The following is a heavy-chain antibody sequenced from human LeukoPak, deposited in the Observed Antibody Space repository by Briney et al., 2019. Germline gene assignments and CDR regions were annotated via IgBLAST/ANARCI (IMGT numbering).Heavy chain of an antibody. CDR2: IYDRGST. D-gene: IGHD4-17*01. CDR1: GGSISRYY. V-gene: IGHV4-59*01. Sequence: SETLSLTCTVFGGSISRYYWSWIRQPPGRGLEWIGYIYDRGSTNYNPSLESRVTISLDTSKNQFSLKLNSVTAADTAVYYCAGTITVTTRFDSWGQGTLVAVSS. J-gene: IGHJ4*02. CDR3: AGTITVTTRFDS.